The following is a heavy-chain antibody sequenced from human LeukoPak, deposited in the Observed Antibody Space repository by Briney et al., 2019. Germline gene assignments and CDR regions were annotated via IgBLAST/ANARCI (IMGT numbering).Heavy chain of an antibody. J-gene: IGHJ5*02. CDR3: TRDTGTTGEVKFDP. CDR2: IYTSGST. CDR1: GGSINSYY. D-gene: IGHD4-17*01. Sequence: PSETLSPTCTVSGGSINSYYWSWIRQPPGKGLEWIGRIYTSGSTTYNPSLKSRVTMSVDTSKSQFSLNLMSVTAADTAVYYCTRDTGTTGEVKFDPWGQGTLVTVSS. V-gene: IGHV4-4*07.